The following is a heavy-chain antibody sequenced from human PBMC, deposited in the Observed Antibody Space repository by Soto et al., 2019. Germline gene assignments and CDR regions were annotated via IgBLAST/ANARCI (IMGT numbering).Heavy chain of an antibody. J-gene: IGHJ4*02. CDR2: IDPSDSYN. CDR1: GYSFTSYW. CDR3: ARHVPPEYSTSSWDY. Sequence: EVQLVQSGAEVKKPGESLRISCKGSGYSFTSYWISWVRQMPGKGLEWMGRIDPSDSYNSYSPSFQGHISISADKSISTAFLQWSSLKASDSAMYYCARHVPPEYSTSSWDYWGQGSLVTVSS. D-gene: IGHD6-6*01. V-gene: IGHV5-10-1*03.